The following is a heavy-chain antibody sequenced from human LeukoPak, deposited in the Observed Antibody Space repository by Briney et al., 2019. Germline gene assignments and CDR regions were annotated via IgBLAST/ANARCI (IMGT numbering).Heavy chain of an antibody. CDR1: GFTFSSYA. Sequence: GGSLRLSCAASGFTFSSYAMSWVRQAPGKGLEWVSAISGSGGSPYYADSVKGRFTISRDNSKNTLYLQTNSLRAEDTAVYYCAKTANIYSGSYGDYFDYWGQGTLVTVSS. J-gene: IGHJ4*02. CDR2: ISGSGGSP. CDR3: AKTANIYSGSYGDYFDY. D-gene: IGHD1-26*01. V-gene: IGHV3-23*01.